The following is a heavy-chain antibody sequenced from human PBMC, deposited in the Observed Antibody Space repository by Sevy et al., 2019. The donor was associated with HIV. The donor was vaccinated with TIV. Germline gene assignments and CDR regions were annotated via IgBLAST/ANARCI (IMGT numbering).Heavy chain of an antibody. J-gene: IGHJ4*02. Sequence: ASVKVSCKVSGYTLTELSVHWVRQAPGNGLEWMATFDPEDDEKIYAQKFQGRVTMTEDTSTDTAYMELSSLRSEDTAVYYCATTKDYYDSSGYPFDYWGQGTLVTVSS. CDR3: ATTKDYYDSSGYPFDY. D-gene: IGHD3-22*01. V-gene: IGHV1-24*01. CDR2: FDPEDDEK. CDR1: GYTLTELS.